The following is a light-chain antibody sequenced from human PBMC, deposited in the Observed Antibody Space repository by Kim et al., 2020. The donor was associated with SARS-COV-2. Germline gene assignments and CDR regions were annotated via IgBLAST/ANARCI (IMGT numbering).Light chain of an antibody. CDR3: QVWDSSSDHWV. CDR1: NIGSKS. CDR2: YDS. V-gene: IGLV3-21*04. Sequence: PGKTARITCGRNNIGSKSVHWYQPTPGQAPVLVIYYDSDRPSGIPERFSGSNSGNTATLTISRVEAGDEADYYCQVWDSSSDHWVFGGGTQLTVL. J-gene: IGLJ3*02.